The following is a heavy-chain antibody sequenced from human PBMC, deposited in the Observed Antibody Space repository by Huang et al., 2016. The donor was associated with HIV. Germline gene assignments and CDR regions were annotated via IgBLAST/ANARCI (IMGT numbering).Heavy chain of an antibody. J-gene: IGHJ4*02. CDR1: GGSFSGYS. CDR3: ARGGEMATVWWYYFDY. V-gene: IGHV4-34*01. Sequence: QVQLQQWGAGLLKPSETLSLTCAVYGGSFSGYSWSWIRQPPGKGLEWIGEINHSGSTNSNPSLKSRVTISVDTSKTQFSLKLSSVTAADTAVYYCARGGEMATVWWYYFDYWGQGTLVTVSS. D-gene: IGHD2-15*01. CDR2: INHSGST.